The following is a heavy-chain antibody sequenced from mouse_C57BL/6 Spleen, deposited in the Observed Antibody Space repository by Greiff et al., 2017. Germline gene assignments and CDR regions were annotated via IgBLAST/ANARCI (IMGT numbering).Heavy chain of an antibody. CDR3: ARNYYGSSPPFAY. J-gene: IGHJ3*01. CDR1: GYTFTSYG. Sequence: VQLKQSGAELVRPGSSVKMSCKTSGYTFTSYGINWVKQRPGQGLEWIGYIYIGNGYTEYNEQFKGKATLTSDTSSSTAYMQLSSLTSEDSAIXFCARNYYGSSPPFAYWGQGTLVTVSA. D-gene: IGHD1-1*01. V-gene: IGHV1-58*01. CDR2: IYIGNGYT.